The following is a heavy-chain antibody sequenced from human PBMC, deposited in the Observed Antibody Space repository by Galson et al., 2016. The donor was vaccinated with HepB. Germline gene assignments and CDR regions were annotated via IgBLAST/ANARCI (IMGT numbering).Heavy chain of an antibody. Sequence: SVKVSCKASGYSFSNYDINWVRQATGQGLQWMGWMQPNSGDTGFAQKFQGRVTMTRNTTISTAYLELSSLRSEVSAVYYCARAYCSSTSCYYFGMDVWGQGTTVTVSS. V-gene: IGHV1-8*01. CDR2: MQPNSGDT. D-gene: IGHD2-2*01. CDR1: GYSFSNYD. J-gene: IGHJ6*02. CDR3: ARAYCSSTSCYYFGMDV.